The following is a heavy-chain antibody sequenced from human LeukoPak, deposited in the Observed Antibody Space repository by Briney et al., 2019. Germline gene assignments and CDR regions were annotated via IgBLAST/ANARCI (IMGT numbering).Heavy chain of an antibody. Sequence: SQTLSLTCTVSGGSISSGGYYWSWIRQHPGKGLEWIGYIYYSGSTYYNPSLESRVTISVDTSKNQFSLKLSSVTAADTAVYYCARGQPNYYAKVGFDYWGQGTLVTVSS. V-gene: IGHV4-31*03. CDR2: IYYSGST. D-gene: IGHD3-10*01. CDR3: ARGQPNYYAKVGFDY. CDR1: GGSISSGGYY. J-gene: IGHJ4*02.